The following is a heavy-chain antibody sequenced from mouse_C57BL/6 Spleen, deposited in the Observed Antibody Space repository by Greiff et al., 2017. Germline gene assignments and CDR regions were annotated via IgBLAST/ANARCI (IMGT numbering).Heavy chain of an antibody. D-gene: IGHD1-1*01. Sequence: QVQLQQPGAELVKPGASVKLSCKASGYTFTSYWMHWVKQRPGQGLEWIGMIHPNSGSTNYNEKFKSKATLTVDKSSSTAYMQLSSLTSEDSAVYYGASPSTTVYAMDYWGQGTSVTVSS. CDR2: IHPNSGST. V-gene: IGHV1-64*01. CDR1: GYTFTSYW. J-gene: IGHJ4*01. CDR3: ASPSTTVYAMDY.